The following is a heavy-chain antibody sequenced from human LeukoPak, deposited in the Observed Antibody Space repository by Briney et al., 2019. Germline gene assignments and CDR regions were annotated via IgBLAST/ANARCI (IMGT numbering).Heavy chain of an antibody. J-gene: IGHJ4*02. D-gene: IGHD2-15*01. CDR2: IDDSGTT. CDR3: ASENCSGGSCYGP. CDR1: GGSISSRSYY. V-gene: IGHV4-61*05. Sequence: PSETLSLTCTVSGGSISSRSYYWAWIRQPPGKGLEWIGYIDDSGTTNYNPSLKSRVAISADTSKNQFSLKLSSVTAADTAVYYCASENCSGGSCYGPWGQGTLVTVSS.